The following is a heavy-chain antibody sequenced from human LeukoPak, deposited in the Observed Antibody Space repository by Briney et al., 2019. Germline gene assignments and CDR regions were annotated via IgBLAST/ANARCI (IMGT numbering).Heavy chain of an antibody. Sequence: SETLSLTCTVSGGSISSYYWSWIRQPPGKRLEWIGYIYYSGSTNYNPSLKSRVTISVDTSKNQFSLKLSSVTAADTAVYYCARVGGYQAYFDYWGQGTLVTVSS. D-gene: IGHD1-26*01. CDR3: ARVGGYQAYFDY. V-gene: IGHV4-59*01. CDR2: IYYSGST. CDR1: GGSISSYY. J-gene: IGHJ4*02.